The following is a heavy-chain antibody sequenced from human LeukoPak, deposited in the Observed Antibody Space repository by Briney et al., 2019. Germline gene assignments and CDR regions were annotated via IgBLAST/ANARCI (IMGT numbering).Heavy chain of an antibody. Sequence: GGSLRLSCAASGFTFSSYGMSWVRQAPGKGLEWVSGISSTGTPYYADSVKGRFTISRDNSKNTLYLQMNSLRAEDTAVYYCARGVGNYRYYFDYWGQGTLVTVSS. V-gene: IGHV3-23*01. CDR3: ARGVGNYRYYFDY. J-gene: IGHJ4*02. CDR2: ISSTGTP. D-gene: IGHD3-22*01. CDR1: GFTFSSYG.